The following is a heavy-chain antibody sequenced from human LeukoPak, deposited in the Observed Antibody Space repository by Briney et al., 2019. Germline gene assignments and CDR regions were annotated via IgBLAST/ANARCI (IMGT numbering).Heavy chain of an antibody. V-gene: IGHV4-39*07. CDR1: GGSISSSSYY. CDR2: IYYSGSA. J-gene: IGHJ5*02. Sequence: SETLSLTCSVSGGSISSSSYYWGWIRQPPGKGLEWIGCIYYSGSAYYNPSLKSRVTISLGTSKNQLSLNLTSVTAADTAVYYCASFYYDTTNPNWFDPWGQGTLVTVSS. CDR3: ASFYYDTTNPNWFDP. D-gene: IGHD3-22*01.